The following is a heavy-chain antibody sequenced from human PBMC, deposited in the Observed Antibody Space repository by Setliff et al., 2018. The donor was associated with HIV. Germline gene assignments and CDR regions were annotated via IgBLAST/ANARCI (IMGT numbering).Heavy chain of an antibody. CDR3: ARRRDGYNSAPWRNDY. Sequence: SETLSLTCAVYGGSFSGYCWSWIRQPPGKGLEWIGEINPSGSTNYNPSLKSRVTISVDKAKNQFSLKLTSVTAADTAVYFCARRRDGYNSAPWRNDYWGQGTLVTVSS. CDR1: GGSFSGYC. V-gene: IGHV4-34*01. CDR2: INPSGST. J-gene: IGHJ4*02. D-gene: IGHD5-12*01.